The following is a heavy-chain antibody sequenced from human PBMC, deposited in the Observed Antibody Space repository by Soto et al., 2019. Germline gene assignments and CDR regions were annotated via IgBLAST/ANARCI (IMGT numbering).Heavy chain of an antibody. Sequence: PSETLSLTCTVSGGSVSNASSYWSWIRQPPGKGLEWIGYIYHTGRTNYNASLKSRVTISVDTSKDKFSLVLNSVTAADTAVYYCARVRIVSTVHVYFYYYYGMDVWGQGTTVTVSS. V-gene: IGHV4-61*01. CDR1: GGSVSNASSY. J-gene: IGHJ6*02. CDR2: IYHTGRT. D-gene: IGHD5-12*01. CDR3: ARVRIVSTVHVYFYYYYGMDV.